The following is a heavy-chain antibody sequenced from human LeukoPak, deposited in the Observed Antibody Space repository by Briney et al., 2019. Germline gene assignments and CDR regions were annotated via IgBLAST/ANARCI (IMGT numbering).Heavy chain of an antibody. D-gene: IGHD6-13*01. CDR3: TRGPFTAPGIADY. Sequence: GGSLRLSCAASGFTFDDYAMHWVRQAPGKGLAWVSGISNDASITEYTGSVKGRFTISRDNDKKTVYLQMNSLRVEDTAMYYCTRGPFTAPGIADYWGQGTLVTVSS. J-gene: IGHJ4*02. CDR2: ISNDASIT. V-gene: IGHV3-74*03. CDR1: GFTFDDYA.